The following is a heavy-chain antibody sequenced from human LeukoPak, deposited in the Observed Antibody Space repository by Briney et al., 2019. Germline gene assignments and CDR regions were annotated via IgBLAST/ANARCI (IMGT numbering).Heavy chain of an antibody. D-gene: IGHD5-18*01. CDR1: GYSFTSYW. CDR2: IYPGDSDT. J-gene: IGHJ4*02. Sequence: GESLKISCKDSGYSFTSYWIGWVRPMPGKGLEWMGIIYPGDSDTRYSPSFQGQVTISADKSINTAYLQWSSLKASDTAIYYCARRGEAMDPFDCWGQGTLVTVSS. V-gene: IGHV5-51*01. CDR3: ARRGEAMDPFDC.